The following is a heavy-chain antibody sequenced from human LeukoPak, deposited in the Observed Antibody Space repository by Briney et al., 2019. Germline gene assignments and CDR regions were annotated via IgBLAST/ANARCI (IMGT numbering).Heavy chain of an antibody. D-gene: IGHD6-19*01. CDR1: GFTFSDHW. V-gene: IGHV3-7*01. Sequence: PGGSLRLSCAASGFTFSDHWMSWVRQAPGKGLEWVANIKRDGSEKYHVDSVKGRFTISRDNTKNSLYLQMNSLRAEDTAVYYCARESTTGWYYFDYWGQGTLVTVSS. J-gene: IGHJ4*02. CDR2: IKRDGSEK. CDR3: ARESTTGWYYFDY.